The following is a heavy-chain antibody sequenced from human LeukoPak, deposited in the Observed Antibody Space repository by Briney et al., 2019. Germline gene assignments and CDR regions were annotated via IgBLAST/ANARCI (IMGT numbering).Heavy chain of an antibody. CDR1: GFTFSSYS. V-gene: IGHV3-7*01. CDR3: ARGPSDYDFWSGPGRWVFDY. CDR2: IKQDGSEK. Sequence: GGSLRLSCAASGFTFSSYSMHWVRQAPGKGLEWVANIKQDGSEKYYVDSVKDRFTISRDNAKNSLYLQMTSLRAEDTAVYYCARGPSDYDFWSGPGRWVFDYWGQGTLVTVSS. J-gene: IGHJ4*02. D-gene: IGHD3-3*01.